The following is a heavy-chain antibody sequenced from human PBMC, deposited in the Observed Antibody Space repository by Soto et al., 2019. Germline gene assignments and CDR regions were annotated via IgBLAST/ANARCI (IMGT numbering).Heavy chain of an antibody. CDR1: GYTFTSYG. V-gene: IGHV1-18*01. CDR2: ISAYNGNT. J-gene: IGHJ5*01. D-gene: IGHD2-2*01. CDR3: ARDLFVVVPAGPNCFDP. Sequence: GASVEVSCKASGYTFTSYGISWVRQAPGQGLEWMGWISAYNGNTNYAQKLQGRVTMTTDTSTSTAYMELRSLRSDDTAVYYCARDLFVVVPAGPNCFDPWAKEPWSPTP.